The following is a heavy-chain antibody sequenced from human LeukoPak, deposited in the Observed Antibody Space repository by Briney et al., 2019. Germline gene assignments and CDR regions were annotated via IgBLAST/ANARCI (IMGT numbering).Heavy chain of an antibody. CDR2: IIPIFGTA. Sequence: RRASVKASCRASGGTLSSYYISWVRQAPGQGREWVGGIIPIFGTANYAQKFQGRVTITADESTSTAYMELSSLRSEDTAVYYCARDPDYNWVLNVWGQGTLVTVSS. CDR3: ARDPDYNWVLNV. V-gene: IGHV1-69*13. CDR1: GGTLSSYY. J-gene: IGHJ4*02. D-gene: IGHD5-24*01.